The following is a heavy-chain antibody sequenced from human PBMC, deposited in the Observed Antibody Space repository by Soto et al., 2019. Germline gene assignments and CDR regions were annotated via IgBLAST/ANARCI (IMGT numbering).Heavy chain of an antibody. CDR2: ILKDGCDQ. V-gene: IGHV3-33*01. J-gene: IGHJ4*02. D-gene: IGHD1-1*01. Sequence: QVQLAESGGGVVQPGRSLRLSCAATGFTFSNYGMHWVRQAPGKGLEWVAVILKDGCDQKYADSMKGRFTISRDNSDNVLYLDRDGLRAEDTPVYYCSRDDVDSGNECDYLGQGTLVTVSS. CDR3: SRDDVDSGNECDY. CDR1: GFTFSNYG.